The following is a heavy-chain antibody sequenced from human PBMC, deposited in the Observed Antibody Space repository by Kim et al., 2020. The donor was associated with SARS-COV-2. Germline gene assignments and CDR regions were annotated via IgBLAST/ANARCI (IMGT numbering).Heavy chain of an antibody. CDR2: INPSGGST. J-gene: IGHJ3*02. D-gene: IGHD2-2*02. CDR3: AREIGGDCSSTSCYRKDAFDI. CDR1: GYTFTSYY. V-gene: IGHV1-46*01. Sequence: ASVKVSCKASGYTFTSYYMHWVRQAPGQGLEWMGIINPSGGSTSYAQKFQGRVTMTRDTSTSTVYMELSSLRSEDTAVYYCAREIGGDCSSTSCYRKDAFDIWGQGTMVTVSS.